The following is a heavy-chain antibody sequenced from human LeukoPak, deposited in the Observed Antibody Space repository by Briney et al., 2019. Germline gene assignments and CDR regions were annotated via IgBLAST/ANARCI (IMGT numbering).Heavy chain of an antibody. J-gene: IGHJ3*02. CDR2: INQDGSQK. D-gene: IGHD4-17*01. CDR3: ARDRDYGDYPDAFDI. V-gene: IGHV3-7*03. Sequence: GGSLRLSCAASGFTFGSCWMNWVRQTPGKGLEWVANINQDGSQKFYVDSVKGRFTISRDNAKNSLYLQMNSLRAEDTALYHCARDRDYGDYPDAFDIWGQGTMVTVSS. CDR1: GFTFGSCW.